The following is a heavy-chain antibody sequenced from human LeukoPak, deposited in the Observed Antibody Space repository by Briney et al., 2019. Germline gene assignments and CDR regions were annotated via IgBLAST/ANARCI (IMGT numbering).Heavy chain of an antibody. Sequence: GGSLRLSCAASGSTFSTYGMHWVRQAPGKGLEWVALVWSDGNGKFYADSVKGRFTISRDNSKNTVYLQMNSLRAEDTAVYYCVSVLTVTFDSWGQGTLVTVSS. CDR2: VWSDGNGK. J-gene: IGHJ4*02. D-gene: IGHD4-17*01. V-gene: IGHV3-33*08. CDR1: GSTFSTYG. CDR3: VSVLTVTFDS.